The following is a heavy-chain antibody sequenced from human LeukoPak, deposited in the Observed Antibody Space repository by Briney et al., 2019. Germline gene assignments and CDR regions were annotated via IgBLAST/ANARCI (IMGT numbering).Heavy chain of an antibody. D-gene: IGHD3-10*01. CDR3: ARERGYYGSGSPLDY. CDR1: GFTFSSYG. V-gene: IGHV3-33*01. J-gene: IGHJ4*02. Sequence: GESLRLSCAASGFTFSSYGMHWVRQAPGKGLEWVAVIWYDGSNKYYADSVKGRFTISRDNSKNTLYLQMNSLRAEDTAVYYCARERGYYGSGSPLDYWGQGTLVTVSS. CDR2: IWYDGSNK.